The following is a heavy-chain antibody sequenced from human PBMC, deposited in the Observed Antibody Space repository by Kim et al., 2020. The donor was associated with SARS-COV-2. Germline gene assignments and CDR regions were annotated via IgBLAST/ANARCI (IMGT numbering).Heavy chain of an antibody. D-gene: IGHD6-13*01. Sequence: GGSLRLSCAASGFTFSSYDMHWVRQATGKGLEWVSAIGTAGDTYYPGSVKGRFTISRENAKNSLYLQMNSLRAGDTAVYYCAIGGIAAAGIPYYYGMDVWGEGTTVTVSS. CDR3: AIGGIAAAGIPYYYGMDV. J-gene: IGHJ6*04. CDR2: IGTAGDT. CDR1: GFTFSSYD. V-gene: IGHV3-13*04.